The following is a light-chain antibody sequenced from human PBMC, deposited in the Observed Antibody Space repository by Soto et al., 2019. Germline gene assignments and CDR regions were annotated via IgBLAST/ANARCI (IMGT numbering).Light chain of an antibody. CDR2: EGS. Sequence: QSVLTQPVSVSGSPGQSITISCTGTSSDVGSYNLVSWYQQHPGKAPKLMIYEGSKRPSGVSNRFSGSKSGNTASLTISGLQAEDEADYYCCSYAGSSTPYVFGTGTKLTVL. CDR1: SSDVGSYNL. V-gene: IGLV2-23*01. J-gene: IGLJ1*01. CDR3: CSYAGSSTPYV.